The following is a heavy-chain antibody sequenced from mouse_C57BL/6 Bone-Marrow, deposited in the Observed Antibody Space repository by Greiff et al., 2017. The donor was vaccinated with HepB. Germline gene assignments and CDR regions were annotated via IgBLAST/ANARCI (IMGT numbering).Heavy chain of an antibody. CDR1: GYSITSGYY. Sequence: DVQLVESGPGLVKPSQSLSLTCSVTGYSITSGYYWNWIRQFPGNKLEWMGYISYDGSNNYNPSLKNRISITRDTSKNQFFLKLNSVTTEDTATYYCARKGPPREDYWGQGTSVTVSS. CDR3: ARKGPPREDY. CDR2: ISYDGSN. V-gene: IGHV3-6*01. J-gene: IGHJ4*01.